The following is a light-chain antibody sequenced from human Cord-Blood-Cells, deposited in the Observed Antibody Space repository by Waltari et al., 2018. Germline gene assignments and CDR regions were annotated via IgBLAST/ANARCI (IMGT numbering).Light chain of an antibody. V-gene: IGKV3-15*01. J-gene: IGKJ5*01. CDR2: GAS. Sequence: EIVMTQSPATLSVSPVERATLSCRASQRVSSNLAWYQQKPGQAPRLLIYGASTRATGIPAMFSGSGSGTEFTLTISSLQSEDFAVYYCQQYNNWPITFGQGTRLEIK. CDR1: QRVSSN. CDR3: QQYNNWPIT.